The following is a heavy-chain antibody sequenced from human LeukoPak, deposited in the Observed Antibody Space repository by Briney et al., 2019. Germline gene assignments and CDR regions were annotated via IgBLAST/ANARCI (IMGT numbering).Heavy chain of an antibody. V-gene: IGHV1-2*02. CDR3: AREGSWSGYTFDY. J-gene: IGHJ4*02. D-gene: IGHD3-3*01. CDR2: INPNSGGT. Sequence: ASVKVSCKASGYTLTGYYMHWVRQAPGQGLERMGWINPNSGGTNYAQKFQGRVTMTRDTSISTAYMELSRLRSDDTAVYYCAREGSWSGYTFDYWGQGTLVTVSS. CDR1: GYTLTGYY.